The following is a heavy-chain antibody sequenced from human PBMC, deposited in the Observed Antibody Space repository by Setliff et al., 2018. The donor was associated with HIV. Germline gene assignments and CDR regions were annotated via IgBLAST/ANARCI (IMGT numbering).Heavy chain of an antibody. J-gene: IGHJ4*02. CDR3: ARGPDSRDMVAVDY. D-gene: IGHD5-12*01. CDR2: INDIGST. CDR1: GGSFSGYY. V-gene: IGHV4-34*01. Sequence: SETLSLTCDVYGGSFSGYYWSWIRQSPEKGLEWIGEINDIGSTKYNPSLKSRFTISADIPNNQFSLNLKSVTAADTAVYYCARGPDSRDMVAVDYWGQGTLVTVSS.